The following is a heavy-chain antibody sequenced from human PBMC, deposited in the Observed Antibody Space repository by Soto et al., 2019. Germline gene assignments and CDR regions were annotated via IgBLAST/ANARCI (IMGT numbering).Heavy chain of an antibody. V-gene: IGHV5-51*01. CDR1: GYSFTNYW. Sequence: GESLKISCQGSGYSFTNYWVGWVRQIPGRGLEWMGIIHPGDSDTRYSPFFQGQVTISADKSISTAYLQWSSLKASDTAMYYCARHNRYSSTWFEGWFDPRGQRTLVTVSS. CDR3: ARHNRYSSTWFEGWFDP. D-gene: IGHD6-13*01. J-gene: IGHJ5*02. CDR2: IHPGDSDT.